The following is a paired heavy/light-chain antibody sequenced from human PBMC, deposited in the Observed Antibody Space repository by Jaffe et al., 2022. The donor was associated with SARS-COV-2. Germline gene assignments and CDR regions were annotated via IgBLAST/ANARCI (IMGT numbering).Heavy chain of an antibody. Sequence: EVQLVESGGGLVQPGGSLRLSCAASAFTFSSYSMNWVRQAPGKGLEWVSYISSGGGTIYYADSVKGRFTISRDNAKNSLYLQMNSLRAEDTAVYYCVRQYGSFDFWGQGTLVTVSS. CDR1: AFTFSSYS. D-gene: IGHD3-10*01. J-gene: IGHJ4*02. V-gene: IGHV3-48*01. CDR2: ISSGGGTI. CDR3: VRQYGSFDF.
Light chain of an antibody. J-gene: IGKJ1*01. V-gene: IGKV3-20*01. CDR3: QQYSSSPRT. Sequence: DIVLTQSPGTLSLSPGERATLSCRASQTISSNYLAWYQQKPGQAPRLLISGASSRATGIPDRFSGSGSGTDFTLTISRLEPEDFAVYYCQQYSSSPRTFGQGTKVDLK. CDR1: QTISSNY. CDR2: GAS.